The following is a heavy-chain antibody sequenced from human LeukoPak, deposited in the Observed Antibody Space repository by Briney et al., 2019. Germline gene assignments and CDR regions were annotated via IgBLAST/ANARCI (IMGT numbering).Heavy chain of an antibody. D-gene: IGHD3-22*01. J-gene: IGHJ6*02. CDR3: VRDYDSSGYRPLHYYYGMDV. CDR1: GYTFTSYG. Sequence: ASVKVSCKASGYTFTSYGISWVRQAPGQGLEWMGWISAYNGNTNYAQKLQGRVTMTTDTSTSTAYMELRSLRSDDTAVYYCVRDYDSSGYRPLHYYYGMDVWGQGTTVTVSS. V-gene: IGHV1-18*01. CDR2: ISAYNGNT.